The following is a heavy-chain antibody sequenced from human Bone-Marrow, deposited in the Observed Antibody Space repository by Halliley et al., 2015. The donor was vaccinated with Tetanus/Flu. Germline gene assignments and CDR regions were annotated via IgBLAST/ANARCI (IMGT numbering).Heavy chain of an antibody. CDR3: ARSLLDYYYESSGYYLGD. CDR2: VNSDGSII. D-gene: IGHD3-22*01. J-gene: IGHJ4*02. V-gene: IGHV3-74*01. Sequence: SLRLSCAVSGFTFSSYWMHWVRQAPGKGLVWVSRVNSDGSIISYADSVKGRFTISRDYANNVLHLQMNSLRAEDTAVYYCARSLLDYYYESSGYYLGDWGQGTLVTVSS. CDR1: GFTFSSYW.